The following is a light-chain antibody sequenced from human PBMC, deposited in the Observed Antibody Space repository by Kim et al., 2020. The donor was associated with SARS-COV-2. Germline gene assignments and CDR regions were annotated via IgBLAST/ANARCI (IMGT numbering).Light chain of an antibody. CDR3: AAWDDSLSGWV. J-gene: IGLJ3*02. CDR2: SSN. Sequence: GQSVTISCSGSSSNIGRNTVNWYQQLPGTAPKLLIYSSNQRPSGVPDRFSGSKSGTSASLAISGLQSEDEADYYCAAWDDSLSGWVFGGGTKLTVL. CDR1: SSNIGRNT. V-gene: IGLV1-44*01.